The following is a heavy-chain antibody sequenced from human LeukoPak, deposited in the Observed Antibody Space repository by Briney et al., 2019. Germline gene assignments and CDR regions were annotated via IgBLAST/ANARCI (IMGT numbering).Heavy chain of an antibody. Sequence: PGGSLRLSCAASGFTFSSYWMTWVRQAPGKGLEWVANIQQDGSEKYYVGSVKGRFTISRDNAKNSLYLQMNSLRAEDTAVYYCARDPGGVAATFVGWFDPWGQGTLVTVSS. CDR3: ARDPGGVAATFVGWFDP. D-gene: IGHD2-15*01. J-gene: IGHJ5*02. CDR1: GFTFSSYW. V-gene: IGHV3-7*01. CDR2: IQQDGSEK.